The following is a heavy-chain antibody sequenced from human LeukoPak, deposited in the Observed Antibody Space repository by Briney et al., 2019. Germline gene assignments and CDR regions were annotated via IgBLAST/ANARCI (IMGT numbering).Heavy chain of an antibody. V-gene: IGHV3-30*18. D-gene: IGHD2-21*02. CDR2: ISYDGSNK. Sequence: GGSLRLSCAATGFTFSSYGMHWVRQAPGKGLEWVAVISYDGSNKYYADSVKGRFTISRDNSKNTLYLQMNSLRAEDTAVYYCAKDRARRYCGGDCYSGGVDYWGQGTLVTVSS. J-gene: IGHJ4*02. CDR1: GFTFSSYG. CDR3: AKDRARRYCGGDCYSGGVDY.